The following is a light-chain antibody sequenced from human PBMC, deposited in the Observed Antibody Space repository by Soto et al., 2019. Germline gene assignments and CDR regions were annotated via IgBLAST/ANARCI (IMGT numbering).Light chain of an antibody. CDR2: DAS. CDR1: QDISNY. Sequence: DIQMTQSPSSLSASVGDRVTITCQASQDISNYLNWYQQKPGKAPKLLIYDASNLETGVPSRFSGSGSGTDFTFTISSLQPEDIATYYCQQYDDLPPLFGGVTKVAIK. V-gene: IGKV1-33*01. J-gene: IGKJ4*02. CDR3: QQYDDLPPL.